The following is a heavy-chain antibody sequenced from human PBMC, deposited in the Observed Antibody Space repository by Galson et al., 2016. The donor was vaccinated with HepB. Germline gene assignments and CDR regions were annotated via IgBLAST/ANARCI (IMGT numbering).Heavy chain of an antibody. CDR3: ARPKNQILGPGLRGVAWYFDL. V-gene: IGHV4-61*01. CDR1: GDSVSSNSYF. D-gene: IGHD3-3*01. Sequence: SETLSLTCTVSGDSVSSNSYFWTWIRQPPGRGLEWIGYTYHSGNTNYNPSLKSRVTISVDTSERQFSLRLTSVTAADTAVYYCARPKNQILGPGLRGVAWYFDLWGRGTLVTVSS. J-gene: IGHJ2*01. CDR2: TYHSGNT.